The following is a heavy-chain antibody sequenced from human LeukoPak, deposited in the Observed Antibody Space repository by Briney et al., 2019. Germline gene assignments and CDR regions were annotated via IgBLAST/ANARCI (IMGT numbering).Heavy chain of an antibody. CDR2: IYYSGST. D-gene: IGHD3-10*01. J-gene: IGHJ4*02. Sequence: SETLPLTCTVSGGSISSGDYYWSWIRQPPGKGLEWIGYIYYSGSTYYNPSLKSRVTISVDTSKNQFSLKLSSATAADTAVYYCARVDYYGSGRGEAFDYWGQGTLVTVSS. CDR3: ARVDYYGSGRGEAFDY. CDR1: GGSISSGDYY. V-gene: IGHV4-30-4*01.